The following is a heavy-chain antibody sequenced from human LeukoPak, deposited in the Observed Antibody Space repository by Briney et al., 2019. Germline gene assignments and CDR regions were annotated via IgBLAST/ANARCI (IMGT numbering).Heavy chain of an antibody. D-gene: IGHD3-22*01. CDR2: ISSSGSTI. V-gene: IGHV3-11*01. J-gene: IGHJ4*02. CDR3: ARDLTYYYDSSGLGY. Sequence: GGSLRPSCAASGFTFSDYYMSWIRQAPGKGLEWVSYISSSGSTIYYADSVKGRFTISRDNAKNSLYLQMNSLRAEDTAVYYCARDLTYYYDSSGLGYWGQGTLVTVSS. CDR1: GFTFSDYY.